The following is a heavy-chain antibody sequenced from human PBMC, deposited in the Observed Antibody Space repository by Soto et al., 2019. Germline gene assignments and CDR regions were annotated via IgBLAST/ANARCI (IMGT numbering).Heavy chain of an antibody. CDR1: GGSISSGDYY. Sequence: SETLSLTCTFSGGSISSGDYYWSWIRQPPGKGLEWIGYIYYSGSTYYNPSLKSRVTISVDTSKNQFSLKLSSVTAADTAVYYCARGCGGDCYGSFDYWGQGTLVTVSS. V-gene: IGHV4-30-4*01. J-gene: IGHJ4*02. D-gene: IGHD2-21*02. CDR2: IYYSGST. CDR3: ARGCGGDCYGSFDY.